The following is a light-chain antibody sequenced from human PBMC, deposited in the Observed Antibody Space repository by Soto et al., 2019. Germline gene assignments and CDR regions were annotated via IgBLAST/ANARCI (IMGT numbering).Light chain of an antibody. V-gene: IGLV2-8*01. J-gene: IGLJ2*01. CDR1: TSDVGGYND. CDR2: EVS. CDR3: SSYAGSNGVV. Sequence: QSALTQPPSASGSPGQSVTISCTGTTSDVGGYNDVSWYQHHPGKAPKVMIYEVSKRPSGVPDRFSGSKSGNTASLTVSGLQAEDEADYYCSSYAGSNGVVFGGGTKLTVL.